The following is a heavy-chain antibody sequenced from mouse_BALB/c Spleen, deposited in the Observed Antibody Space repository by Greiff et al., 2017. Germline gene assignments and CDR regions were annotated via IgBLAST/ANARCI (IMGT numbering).Heavy chain of an antibody. CDR2: IWAGGST. CDR3: ARDPKGYGSSFSYWYFDV. V-gene: IGHV2-9*02. CDR1: GFSLTSYG. D-gene: IGHD1-1*01. J-gene: IGHJ1*01. Sequence: QVQLKESGPGLVAPSQSLSITCTVSGFSLTSYGVHWVRQPPGKGLEWLGVIWAGGSTNYNSALMSRLSISKDNSKSQVFLKMNSLQTDDTAMYYCARDPKGYGSSFSYWYFDVWGAGTTVTVSS.